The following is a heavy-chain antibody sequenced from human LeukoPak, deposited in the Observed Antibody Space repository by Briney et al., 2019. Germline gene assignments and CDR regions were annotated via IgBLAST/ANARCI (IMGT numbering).Heavy chain of an antibody. V-gene: IGHV3-48*01. Sequence: GGSLRLSCAASGFTFSSYEMNWVRQAPGKGLEWISYITSNSNTIYYADSVKGRFTISRDNSKNTLYLQMNSLRVEDTAVYYCAKDTSYGPNNWFDPWGQGTLVTVSS. CDR1: GFTFSSYE. D-gene: IGHD5-18*01. CDR3: AKDTSYGPNNWFDP. J-gene: IGHJ5*02. CDR2: ITSNSNTI.